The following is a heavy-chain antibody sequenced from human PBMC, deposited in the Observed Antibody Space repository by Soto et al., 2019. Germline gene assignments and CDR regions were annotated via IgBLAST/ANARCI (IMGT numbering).Heavy chain of an antibody. Sequence: GGSLRLSCAASGFTFSSYSMNWVRQAPGKGLEWVSSIISSSSYIYYADSVKGRFTISRDNAKNSLYLQMNSLRAEDTAVYYCARDKAGLVPAAMTFDYWGQGTLVTVSS. J-gene: IGHJ4*02. CDR2: IISSSSYI. CDR1: GFTFSSYS. CDR3: ARDKAGLVPAAMTFDY. D-gene: IGHD2-2*01. V-gene: IGHV3-21*01.